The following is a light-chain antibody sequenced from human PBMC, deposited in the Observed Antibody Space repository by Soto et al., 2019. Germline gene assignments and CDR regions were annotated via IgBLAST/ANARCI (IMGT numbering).Light chain of an antibody. J-gene: IGLJ3*02. Sequence: QSALTQPASVSGSPGQSITISCTGTSSDVGGYNYVSWYQHHPGEAPKLMIYEVSNRPSGVSNRFSGSKSGNTAFLTISGLQAEDEADYYCSSDTGSSTPVFGGGTKLTVL. CDR3: SSDTGSSTPV. CDR2: EVS. V-gene: IGLV2-14*01. CDR1: SSDVGGYNY.